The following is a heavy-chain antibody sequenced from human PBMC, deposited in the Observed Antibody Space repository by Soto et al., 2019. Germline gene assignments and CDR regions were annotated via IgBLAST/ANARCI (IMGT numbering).Heavy chain of an antibody. CDR1: GGSISSGGYS. V-gene: IGHV4-30-2*01. CDR3: ARVAPYYDSSGPGFDP. D-gene: IGHD3-22*01. J-gene: IGHJ5*02. CDR2: IYHSGST. Sequence: PSETLSLTCAVSGGSISSGGYSWSWIRQPPGKGLEWIGYIYHSGSTYYNPSLKSRVTISVDRSKNQFSLKLSSVTAADTAVYYCARVAPYYDSSGPGFDPWGQGTLVTVSS.